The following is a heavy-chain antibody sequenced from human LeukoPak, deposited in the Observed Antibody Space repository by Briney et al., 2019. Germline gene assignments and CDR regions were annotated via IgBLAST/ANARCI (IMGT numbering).Heavy chain of an antibody. CDR3: ARDFTSGGDDAFDI. J-gene: IGHJ3*02. D-gene: IGHD2-21*01. CDR2: IIPIFGTA. V-gene: IGHV1-69*05. Sequence: SVKVSCKASGGTFSSYAISWVRQAPGQGLEWMGGIIPIFGTANYAQKFQGRVTITTDESTSTAYMELSSLRSEDTAVYYCARDFTSGGDDAFDIWGQGTMVTVSS. CDR1: GGTFSSYA.